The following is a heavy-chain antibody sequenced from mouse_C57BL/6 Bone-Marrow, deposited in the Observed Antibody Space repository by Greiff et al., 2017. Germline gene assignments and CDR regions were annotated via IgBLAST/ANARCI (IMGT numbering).Heavy chain of an antibody. CDR3: ASGGVGRIALAY. Sequence: VQLQQSGAELVKPGASVKLSCTASGFTFTSYWMHWVKQRPGQGLEWIGYINPSSGYTKYPQKFKGKATLTADKSSSTAYLQLSSLTYEDAAVYYYASGGVGRIALAYWGQGTLVTVSA. CDR1: GFTFTSYW. CDR2: INPSSGYT. J-gene: IGHJ3*01. V-gene: IGHV1-7*01.